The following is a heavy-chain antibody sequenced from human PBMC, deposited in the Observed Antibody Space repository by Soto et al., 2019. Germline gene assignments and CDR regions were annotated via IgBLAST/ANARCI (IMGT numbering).Heavy chain of an antibody. CDR1: GFTFSSHA. Sequence: GGSLRLSCAASGFTFSSHAMSWVRQAPGKGLEWVSAISGSGGSTYYADSVKGRFTISRDNSKNTLYLQMNSLRAEDTAVYYCAKDLVPYGSGSSDWFDPWGQGTLVTVSS. D-gene: IGHD3-10*01. CDR2: ISGSGGST. CDR3: AKDLVPYGSGSSDWFDP. J-gene: IGHJ5*02. V-gene: IGHV3-23*01.